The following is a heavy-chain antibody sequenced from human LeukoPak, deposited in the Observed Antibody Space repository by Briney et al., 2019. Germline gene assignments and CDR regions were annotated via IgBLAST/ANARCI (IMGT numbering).Heavy chain of an antibody. CDR3: ARSFVVAARYFDY. CDR2: IYTSGST. CDR1: GGSISSGSYY. V-gene: IGHV4-61*02. D-gene: IGHD6-6*01. Sequence: SETLSLACTVSGGSISSGSYYWSWIRQPAGKGLEWIGRIYTSGSTNHNPSLKSRVTISVDTSKNQFSLKLSSVTAADTAVYYCARSFVVAARYFDYWGQGTLVTVSS. J-gene: IGHJ4*02.